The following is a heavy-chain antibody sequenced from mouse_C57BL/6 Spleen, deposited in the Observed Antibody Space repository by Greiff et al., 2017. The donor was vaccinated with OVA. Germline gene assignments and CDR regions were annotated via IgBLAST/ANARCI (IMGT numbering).Heavy chain of an antibody. CDR2: IYPGDGAT. Sequence: QVQLKQSGPELVKPGASVKISCKASGYAFSSSWMNWVKQRPGQGLEWIGRIYPGDGATNYNGKFKGKATLTADTSSSTAYMQLSSLTSEDSAVYYCARIDYEVGCAYWGKGTLVTVAA. J-gene: IGHJ3*01. CDR1: GYAFSSSW. CDR3: ARIDYEVGCAY. V-gene: IGHV1-82*01. D-gene: IGHD1-1*01.